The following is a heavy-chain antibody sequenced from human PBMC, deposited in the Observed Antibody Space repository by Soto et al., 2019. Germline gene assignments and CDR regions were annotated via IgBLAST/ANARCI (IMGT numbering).Heavy chain of an antibody. V-gene: IGHV3-7*05. CDR1: GFTLSMYW. D-gene: IGHD6-13*01. CDR2: IKQDGRKK. J-gene: IGHJ3*02. Sequence: EVHLEESGGGLVQPGGSLRLSCAASGFTLSMYWMTWVRQAPGRGLEWVANIKQDGRKKSDLDSVRGRFTISRDNVRNSLYLQMDSLRAEDTALYYCARDVSPGSSSLYLDAFDIWGQGTMVIVSS. CDR3: ARDVSPGSSSLYLDAFDI.